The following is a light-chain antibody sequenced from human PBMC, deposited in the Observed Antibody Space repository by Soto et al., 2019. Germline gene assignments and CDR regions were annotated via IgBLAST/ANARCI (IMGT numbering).Light chain of an antibody. Sequence: VLTQPPSASASLGASVTLTCTLSSGYSNYKVDWYQQRPGKGPRFVMRVGTGGIVGSKGDGIPDRFSVLGSGLNRYLTIKNIQEEDESDYHCGADHGSGSNWVFGGGTKVTVL. CDR3: GADHGSGSNWV. V-gene: IGLV9-49*01. J-gene: IGLJ2*01. CDR2: VGTGGIVG. CDR1: SGYSNYK.